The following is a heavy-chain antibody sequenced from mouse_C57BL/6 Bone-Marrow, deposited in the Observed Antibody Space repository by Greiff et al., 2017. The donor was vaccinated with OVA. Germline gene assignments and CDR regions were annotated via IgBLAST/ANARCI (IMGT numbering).Heavy chain of an antibody. CDR3: ARGSLFAY. CDR2: IDPSDSYT. J-gene: IGHJ3*01. D-gene: IGHD1-1*02. V-gene: IGHV1-59*01. CDR1: GYTFTSYW. Sequence: QVQLQQPGAELVRPGTSVKLSCKASGYTFTSYWMHWVKQRPGQGLEWIGVIDPSDSYTNYNQKFKGKATLTVDTSSSTAYMRLSSLTSEDSAVYYCARGSLFAYWGQGTLVTVSA.